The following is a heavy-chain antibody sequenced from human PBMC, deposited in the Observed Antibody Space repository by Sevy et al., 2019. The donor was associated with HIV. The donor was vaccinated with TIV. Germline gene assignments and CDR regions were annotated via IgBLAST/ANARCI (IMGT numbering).Heavy chain of an antibody. CDR2: IYYSGST. CDR1: GGSVSSGSYY. CDR3: ARVVVAGYCSSTSCDNWFDP. Sequence: SETLSLTCTVSGGSVSSGSYYWSWIRQPPGKGLEWIGYIYYSGSTNYNPSLKSRVTISVDTSKSQFSLKLSSVTAAVTAVYYCARVVVAGYCSSTSCDNWFDPWGQGTLVTVSS. V-gene: IGHV4-61*01. J-gene: IGHJ5*02. D-gene: IGHD2-2*01.